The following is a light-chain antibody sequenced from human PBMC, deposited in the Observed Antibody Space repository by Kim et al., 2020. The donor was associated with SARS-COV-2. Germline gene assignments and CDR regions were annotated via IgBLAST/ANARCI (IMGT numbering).Light chain of an antibody. CDR1: SSDVGGYNY. CDR2: DVT. J-gene: IGLJ3*02. CDR3: SSYTSSTTWV. Sequence: QSALTQAASVSGSPGQSITISCTGTSSDVGGYNYVSWYQQHPGKAPKLVIYDVTYRPSGVSNRFSGSKSANTASLTISGLQAEDEAVYYCSSYTSSTTWVFGGGTQRTVL. V-gene: IGLV2-14*03.